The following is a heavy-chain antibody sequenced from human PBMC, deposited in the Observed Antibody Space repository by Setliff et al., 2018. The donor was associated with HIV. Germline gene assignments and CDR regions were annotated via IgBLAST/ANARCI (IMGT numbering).Heavy chain of an antibody. CDR1: AGSFSIFA. D-gene: IGHD1-26*01. CDR3: ARAPIVGGGAFDI. Sequence: ASVKVSCKSSAGSFSIFAINWVRQAPGQGLEWMGGMMTIFSTTNYARKFQGRVTITTDESTSTAYMELSSLRSEDTAVYYCARAPIVGGGAFDIWGQGTMVTVSS. CDR2: MMTIFSTT. J-gene: IGHJ3*02. V-gene: IGHV1-69*05.